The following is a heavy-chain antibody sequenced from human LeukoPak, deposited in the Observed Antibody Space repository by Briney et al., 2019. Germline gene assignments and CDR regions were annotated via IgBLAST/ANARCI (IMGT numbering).Heavy chain of an antibody. Sequence: SETLSLTCTVSGGSISSYYWSWIRQPPGKGLEWIGYTYYSGNTNYNSSLESRVTISVDTSKNQFSLRLNSVTAADTAVYYCVRGRAWFDPWGQGTLVTVSS. CDR3: VRGRAWFDP. D-gene: IGHD3-10*01. CDR1: GGSISSYY. J-gene: IGHJ5*02. CDR2: TYYSGNT. V-gene: IGHV4-59*01.